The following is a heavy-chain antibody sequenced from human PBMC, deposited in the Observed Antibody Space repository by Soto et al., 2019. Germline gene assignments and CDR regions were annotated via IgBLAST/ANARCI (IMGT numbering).Heavy chain of an antibody. Sequence: TLSLTCAVSGVSVTNGDYYWSWMRQSPGKGLEWIGNIYYSETTNYNPSLNSRLSISIDTSRNQFSLQLTSVTAADTAIYYCARQRRGGYWFDSWGQGTLVTVSS. V-gene: IGHV4-30-4*01. CDR3: ARQRRGGYWFDS. CDR2: IYYSETT. J-gene: IGHJ5*01. CDR1: GVSVTNGDYY.